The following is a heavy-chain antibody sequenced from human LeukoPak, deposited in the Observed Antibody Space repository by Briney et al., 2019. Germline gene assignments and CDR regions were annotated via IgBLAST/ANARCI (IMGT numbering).Heavy chain of an antibody. CDR3: ARSAGHCSNGVCFTDYYMDV. CDR1: GYTFSEHY. CDR2: INCNSGDA. D-gene: IGHD2-8*01. V-gene: IGHV1-2*02. Sequence: ASVKVSCKASGYTFSEHYIYWVRQAPGQGLEWVGRINCNSGDATSAQKFQGRVTMTRDTSVSTVYLDLGSVSSDDTAVYFCARSAGHCSNGVCFTDYYMDVWGRGTTVTVSS. J-gene: IGHJ6*03.